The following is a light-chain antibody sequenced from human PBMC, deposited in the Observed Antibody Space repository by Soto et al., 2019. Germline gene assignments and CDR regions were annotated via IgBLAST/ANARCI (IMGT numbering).Light chain of an antibody. CDR3: QQYGSSPLT. V-gene: IGKV3-20*01. Sequence: EIVLTHSPGTLSLSPGERATLSCRASQSVSSSYLAWYQQKPGQAPRLLIYGASSRATSIPDRCSGSGSGADFSLTISSLEPEDFAAYYCQQYGSSPLTFGGGTKVEIK. J-gene: IGKJ4*01. CDR1: QSVSSSY. CDR2: GAS.